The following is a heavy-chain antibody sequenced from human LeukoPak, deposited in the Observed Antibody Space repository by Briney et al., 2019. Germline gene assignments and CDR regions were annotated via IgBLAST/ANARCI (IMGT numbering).Heavy chain of an antibody. V-gene: IGHV1-2*02. D-gene: IGHD3-22*01. CDR1: GYTFTGYY. J-gene: IGHJ3*02. CDR2: INPNSGGT. Sequence: ASVKVSCKASGYTFTGYYMHWVRQAPGQGLEWMGWINPNSGGTNYAQKFQGRVTMTRDTSISTAYMELSRLRSDDTAVYYCARAWAYYYDSSGRDAFDIWGQGTMVTVSS. CDR3: ARAWAYYYDSSGRDAFDI.